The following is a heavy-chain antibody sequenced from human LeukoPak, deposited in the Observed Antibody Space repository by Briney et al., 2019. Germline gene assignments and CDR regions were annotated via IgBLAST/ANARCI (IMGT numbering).Heavy chain of an antibody. J-gene: IGHJ6*04. CDR3: AELGITMIGGV. D-gene: IGHD3-10*02. Sequence: GGSLRLSCAASGFTFSSYEMNWVRQAPGKGLEWVSYISSSGSTIYYADSVKGRFTIPRDNAKNSLYLQMNSLRAEDTAVYYCAELGITMIGGVWGKGTTVTVSS. CDR2: ISSSGSTI. CDR1: GFTFSSYE. V-gene: IGHV3-48*03.